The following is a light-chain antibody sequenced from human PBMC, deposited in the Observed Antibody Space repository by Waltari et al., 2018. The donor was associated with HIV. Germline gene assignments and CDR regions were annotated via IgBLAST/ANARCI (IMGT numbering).Light chain of an antibody. CDR1: QSVQYSNNNNY. Sequence: DIVMTPSPETLPLSLAQRASITCRSSQSVQYSNNNNYLAWYHQKPGQPPKLLIYWASSRQSGVPDRVSGSGSGTDFTLTISSLQAEDVAVYYCHQYYTTPRTFGQGTKLEIK. CDR2: WAS. V-gene: IGKV4-1*01. J-gene: IGKJ2*01. CDR3: HQYYTTPRT.